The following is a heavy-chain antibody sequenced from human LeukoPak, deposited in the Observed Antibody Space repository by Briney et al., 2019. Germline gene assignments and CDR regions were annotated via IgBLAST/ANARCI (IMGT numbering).Heavy chain of an antibody. CDR3: ARGSYSSGWYRGYYYYYYMDV. CDR1: GGTFSSYA. Sequence: SVKVSCKASGGTFSSYAISWVRQAPGQGLEWMGGIIPIFGTTNYAQKFQGRVTIIADKSTSTAYMELSSLRSEDTAVYYCARGSYSSGWYRGYYYYYYMDVWGKGTTVTVSS. J-gene: IGHJ6*03. CDR2: IIPIFGTT. V-gene: IGHV1-69*06. D-gene: IGHD6-19*01.